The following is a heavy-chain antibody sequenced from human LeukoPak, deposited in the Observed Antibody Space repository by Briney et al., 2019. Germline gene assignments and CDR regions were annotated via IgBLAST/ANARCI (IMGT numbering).Heavy chain of an antibody. Sequence: SGGSLRLSCAASGFTFSSYGMHWVRQAPGKGLEWVAGIRYDGSNKYYADSVKGRFTISRGNSKNTLYLQMNSQRHEATAVYYCAARPGGGARGYFDYWGQGTLVTVSS. V-gene: IGHV3-33*01. CDR1: GFTFSSYG. D-gene: IGHD3-16*01. J-gene: IGHJ4*02. CDR3: AARPGGGARGYFDY. CDR2: IRYDGSNK.